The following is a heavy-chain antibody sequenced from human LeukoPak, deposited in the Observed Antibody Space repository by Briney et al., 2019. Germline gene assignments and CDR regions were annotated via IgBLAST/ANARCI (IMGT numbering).Heavy chain of an antibody. CDR2: INYSGST. Sequence: SETLSLTCTVSGGSISSYYWSWIRQPPGKGLEWIGYINYSGSTNYNPSLKRRVTISGDTSKNQFSLKLSSVTAADTAVYYCARGESKRYSGYDYYVMDVWGQGTTVTVSS. J-gene: IGHJ6*02. V-gene: IGHV4-59*01. CDR1: GGSISSYY. D-gene: IGHD5-12*01. CDR3: ARGESKRYSGYDYYVMDV.